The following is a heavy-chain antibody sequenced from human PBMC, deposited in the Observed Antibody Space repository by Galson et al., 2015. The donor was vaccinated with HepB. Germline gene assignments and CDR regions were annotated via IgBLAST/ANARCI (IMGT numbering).Heavy chain of an antibody. V-gene: IGHV1-2*02. CDR3: AREPRDYYYGMDV. CDR2: INPNSGGT. Sequence: SVKVSCKASGYTFTGGYMHWVRQAPGQGLEWMGWINPNSGGTNYAQKFQGRVTMTRDTSISTAYMELSRLRSDDTAVYYCAREPRDYYYGMDVWGQGTTVIVSS. J-gene: IGHJ6*02. D-gene: IGHD3-10*01. CDR1: GYTFTGGY.